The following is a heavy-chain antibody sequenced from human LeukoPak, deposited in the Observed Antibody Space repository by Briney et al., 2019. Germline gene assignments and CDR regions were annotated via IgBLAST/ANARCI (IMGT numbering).Heavy chain of an antibody. CDR3: GRQAAPDY. Sequence: GGSLRLSCGASGFTFDDYGMSWVRQAPGKGLEWVASVKEDGSEQYYVDSVRGRFIISRDNAKNSLYLQMSSLRAEDTAVYYCGRQAAPDYWGQGILVTVSS. CDR2: VKEDGSEQ. J-gene: IGHJ4*02. CDR1: GFTFDDYG. V-gene: IGHV3-7*01. D-gene: IGHD2-15*01.